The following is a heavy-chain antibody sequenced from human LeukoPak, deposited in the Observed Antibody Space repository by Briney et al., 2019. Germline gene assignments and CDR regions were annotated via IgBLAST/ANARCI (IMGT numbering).Heavy chain of an antibody. CDR3: ARYHQPSGPNWLDR. V-gene: IGHV1-2*02. CDR2: INPNSGGT. Sequence: ASVKVSCKASGYTFTGYYMHWVRQAPGQGLEWMGWINPNSGGTNYAQKFQGRVTMTRDTSISTAYMELSRLRSDDTAVYYCARYHQPSGPNWLDRWGQGTLVTVSS. J-gene: IGHJ5*02. D-gene: IGHD2-15*01. CDR1: GYTFTGYY.